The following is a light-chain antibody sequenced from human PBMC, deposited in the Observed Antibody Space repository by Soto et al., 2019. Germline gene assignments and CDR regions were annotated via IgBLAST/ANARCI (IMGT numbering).Light chain of an antibody. CDR1: SSDVGISNL. Sequence: QSVLTQPASVSGSPGQSITISCTGTSSDVGISNLVSWYQQHPGKAPKLMIYEGSKRPSGVSNRFSGSKSGNTASLTISGLQAADEAYYHCCSYAGSNTVIFGGGTKLTVL. J-gene: IGLJ2*01. V-gene: IGLV2-23*01. CDR2: EGS. CDR3: CSYAGSNTVI.